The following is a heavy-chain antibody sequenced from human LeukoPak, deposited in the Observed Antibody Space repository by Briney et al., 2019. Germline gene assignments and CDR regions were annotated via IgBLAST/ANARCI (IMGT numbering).Heavy chain of an antibody. Sequence: SETLSLTCAVSGGFISSGGYSWSWIRQPPGKGLEWIGYIYHSGSTYYNPSLKSRVTISVDRSKNQFSLKLSSVTAADTAVYYCARVSVTGSFLLDYWGQGTLVTVSS. CDR2: IYHSGST. V-gene: IGHV4-30-2*01. CDR1: GGFISSGGYS. D-gene: IGHD1-26*01. CDR3: ARVSVTGSFLLDY. J-gene: IGHJ4*02.